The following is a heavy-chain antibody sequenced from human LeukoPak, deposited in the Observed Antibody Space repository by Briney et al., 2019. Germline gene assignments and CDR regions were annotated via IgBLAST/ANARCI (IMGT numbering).Heavy chain of an antibody. J-gene: IGHJ3*01. D-gene: IGHD3-9*01. CDR1: GASISSGSFY. CDR3: ARGYYDILTGPDAFDL. V-gene: IGHV4-61*02. CDR2: IYTSGST. Sequence: SETLSLTCTVSGASISSGSFYWNWIRQPAGKGLEWIGLIYTSGSTNYNSSLQSRVTISVYTSKSQFSLKLRSVTAADTAVYYCARGYYDILTGPDAFDLWGQGTRVTVSS.